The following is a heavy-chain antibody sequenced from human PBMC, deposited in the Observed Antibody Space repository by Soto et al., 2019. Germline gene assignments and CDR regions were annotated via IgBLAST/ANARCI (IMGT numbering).Heavy chain of an antibody. CDR2: IYYSGST. D-gene: IGHD3-9*01. CDR1: GGSISSGDYY. Sequence: SETLSLTCTVSGGSISSGDYYWSWIRQPPGKGLEWIGYIYYSGSTYYNPSLKSRVTISVDTSKNQFSLKLSSVTAADTAVYYCARDLGPHYYDILTGGNWFDPWGQGTLVTVSS. CDR3: ARDLGPHYYDILTGGNWFDP. V-gene: IGHV4-30-4*01. J-gene: IGHJ5*02.